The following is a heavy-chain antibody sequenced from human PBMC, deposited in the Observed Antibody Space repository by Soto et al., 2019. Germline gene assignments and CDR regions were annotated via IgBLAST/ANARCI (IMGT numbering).Heavy chain of an antibody. CDR3: ARFQVMSDALGACNPPYLH. CDR1: GYTFTSYA. Sequence: ASVKVSCKASGYTFTSYAMHWVRQAPGQRLEWMGWINAGNGNTKYSQKFQGRVTITRDTSASTAYMELSSLRSEDTAVYYCARFQVMSDALGACNPPYLHWGQGDLVPVSS. D-gene: IGHD3-16*01. CDR2: INAGNGNT. V-gene: IGHV1-3*01. J-gene: IGHJ4*01.